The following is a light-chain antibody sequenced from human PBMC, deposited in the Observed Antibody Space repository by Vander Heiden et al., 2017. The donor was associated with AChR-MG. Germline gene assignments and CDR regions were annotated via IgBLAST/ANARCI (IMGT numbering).Light chain of an antibody. Sequence: EIVLTQSPATLSLSPGERATLSCRASQSVSSYLAWYQQKPGQAPRLLIYDASNRATGIPAGFSGSGSGTDFTLTISSLEPEDFAVYYCQQRSNWFLTFGGGTKVEIK. CDR3: QQRSNWFLT. CDR2: DAS. CDR1: QSVSSY. J-gene: IGKJ4*01. V-gene: IGKV3-11*01.